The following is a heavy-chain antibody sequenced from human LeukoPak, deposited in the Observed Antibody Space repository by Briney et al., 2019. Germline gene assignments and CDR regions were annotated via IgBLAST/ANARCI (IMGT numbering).Heavy chain of an antibody. CDR1: GGSISSGSYY. D-gene: IGHD3-3*01. V-gene: IGHV4-61*02. Sequence: SETLSLTCTVSGGSISSGSYYWSWIRQPAGKGLEWIGRIYTSGSTNYNPSLKSRVTISVDTSKNQFSLKLSSVTAADTAVYYCARGVLRFLESSEYFQHWGQGTLVTVSS. J-gene: IGHJ1*01. CDR3: ARGVLRFLESSEYFQH. CDR2: IYTSGST.